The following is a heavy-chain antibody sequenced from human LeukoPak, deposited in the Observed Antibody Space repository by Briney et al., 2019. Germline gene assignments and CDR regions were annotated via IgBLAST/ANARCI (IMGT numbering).Heavy chain of an antibody. J-gene: IGHJ4*02. CDR2: ISSKAYGGTT. Sequence: GGSLRLSCTASGFTSGDYAMSWFRQAPGKGLEGVGFISSKAYGGTTEYAATVKGRFTISRDDSNGIAYLQMNSLKTEDTAVYYCSRAQSGSGLGYWGQGTLVTVSS. CDR3: SRAQSGSGLGY. CDR1: GFTSGDYA. D-gene: IGHD1-26*01. V-gene: IGHV3-49*03.